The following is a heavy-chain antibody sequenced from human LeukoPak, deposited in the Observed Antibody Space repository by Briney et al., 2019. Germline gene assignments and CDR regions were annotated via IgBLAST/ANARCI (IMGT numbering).Heavy chain of an antibody. Sequence: SETLSLTCAVYGGSFSGYYWSWIRQPPGKGLEWIGEINHSRSTNYNPSLKSRVTISVDTSKNQFSLKLSSVTAADTAIYYCARENPSGYYNRPIDYWGQGTLVTVSS. CDR3: ARENPSGYYNRPIDY. D-gene: IGHD3-22*01. J-gene: IGHJ4*02. CDR1: GGSFSGYY. V-gene: IGHV4-34*01. CDR2: INHSRST.